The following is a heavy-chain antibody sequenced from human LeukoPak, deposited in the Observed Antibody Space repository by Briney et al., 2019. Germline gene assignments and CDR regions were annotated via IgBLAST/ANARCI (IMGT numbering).Heavy chain of an antibody. J-gene: IGHJ4*02. Sequence: KPSETLSLTCAVYGGSFSGYYWSWIRQPPGKGLEWIGEINHSGSTNYNPSLKSRITMSVDKSRNQFSLKMRSVTAADTAVYYCAVSSGATYYWGQGILVTVSS. CDR3: AVSSGATYY. V-gene: IGHV4-34*10. D-gene: IGHD3-10*01. CDR2: INHSGST. CDR1: GGSFSGYY.